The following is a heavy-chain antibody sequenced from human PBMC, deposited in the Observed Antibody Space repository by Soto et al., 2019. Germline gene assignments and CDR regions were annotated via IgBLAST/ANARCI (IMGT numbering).Heavy chain of an antibody. CDR1: EFTVSNNY. CDR3: VRGGGGGLFDP. Sequence: PGGSLRLSCAVSEFTVSNNYMTWVRQAPGKGLEWVSVIYSGGTTHYADSVKGRFTISRDNSKRSLYLQMMSLTAEDTAIYYCVRGGGGGLFDPWGQGTMVTVSS. D-gene: IGHD2-15*01. V-gene: IGHV3-53*01. J-gene: IGHJ5*02. CDR2: IYSGGTT.